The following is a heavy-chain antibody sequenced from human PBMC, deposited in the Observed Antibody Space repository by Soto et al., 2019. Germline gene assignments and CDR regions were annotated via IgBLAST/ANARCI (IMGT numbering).Heavy chain of an antibody. V-gene: IGHV4-4*02. Sequence: QVQLQESGPGLVKPSETLSLTCTVSGAPITTTKWWAWVRLPPGKGLEWIGELSSGDERSSNPSLEGRFTMSLDKSNNHFSLKLTSVTAADTAIYYCATQTISYTWGVWGRGTSVTVSS. CDR3: ATQTISYTWGV. CDR2: LSSGDER. J-gene: IGHJ6*02. CDR1: GAPITTTKW. D-gene: IGHD3-16*01.